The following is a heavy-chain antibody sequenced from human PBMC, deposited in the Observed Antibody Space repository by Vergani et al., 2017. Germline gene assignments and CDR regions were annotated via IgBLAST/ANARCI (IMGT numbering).Heavy chain of an antibody. CDR1: GFTFGDDA. Sequence: EVQLVESGGELVQPGRPLRLSCTASGFTFGDDAVSWFRQAPGKGPEWVAFIRTKSQGETTEYAASVKGRFFISRDDSKSIAYLQMSSLKAEDTAVYYCTRDRLDDSYAYFDYWGQGTLVTVSP. V-gene: IGHV3-49*03. CDR3: TRDRLDDSYAYFDY. D-gene: IGHD3-16*01. J-gene: IGHJ4*02. CDR2: IRTKSQGETT.